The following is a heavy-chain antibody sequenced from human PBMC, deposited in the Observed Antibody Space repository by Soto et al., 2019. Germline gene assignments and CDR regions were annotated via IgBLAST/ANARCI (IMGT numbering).Heavy chain of an antibody. CDR1: GYTFTSYG. CDR3: ARGGYSSSWHLRSYYYYGMDV. D-gene: IGHD6-13*01. Sequence: ASVKVSCKASGYTFTSYGISWVRQAPGQGLEWMGWISAYNGNTNYAQKLQGRVTMTTDTSTSTAYMELRSLRSEDTAVYYCARGGYSSSWHLRSYYYYGMDVWGQGTTVTVSS. V-gene: IGHV1-18*04. J-gene: IGHJ6*02. CDR2: ISAYNGNT.